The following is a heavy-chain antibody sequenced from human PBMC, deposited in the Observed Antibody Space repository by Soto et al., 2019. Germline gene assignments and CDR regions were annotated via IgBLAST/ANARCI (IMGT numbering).Heavy chain of an antibody. CDR1: GFTFSNYA. Sequence: GGSLRLSCAASGFTFSNYAMSWVRQAPGKGLEWVSAIGGGGVPTYHADSVKGRFTISRDNSKNTLYLQMNSLRAEDTAGYYCANGPRQPPHCFDPWGLGTPVTVSS. D-gene: IGHD6-13*01. CDR2: IGGGGVPT. CDR3: ANGPRQPPHCFDP. V-gene: IGHV3-23*01. J-gene: IGHJ5*02.